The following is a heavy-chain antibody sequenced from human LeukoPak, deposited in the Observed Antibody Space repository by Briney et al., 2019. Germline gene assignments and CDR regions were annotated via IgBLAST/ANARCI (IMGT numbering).Heavy chain of an antibody. Sequence: GGSLRLSCAASGFTFSSYEMNWVRQAPGKGLEWVSYISSSGSTIYYTDSVKGRFTISRDNAKNSLYLQTNSLRAEDTAVYYCARMYYYGSGGSDYWGQGTLVTVSS. CDR1: GFTFSSYE. J-gene: IGHJ4*02. V-gene: IGHV3-48*03. D-gene: IGHD3-10*01. CDR2: ISSSGSTI. CDR3: ARMYYYGSGGSDY.